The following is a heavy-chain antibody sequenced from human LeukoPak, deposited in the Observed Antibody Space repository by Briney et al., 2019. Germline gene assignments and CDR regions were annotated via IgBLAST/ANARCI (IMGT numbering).Heavy chain of an antibody. V-gene: IGHV3-7*04. CDR3: AGDTGYFDY. CDR1: GSTSSSYW. J-gene: IGHJ4*02. Sequence: GSLSFSCAASGSTSSSYWMSWVRQAPGKGLEWVANIKQNGSEKYCVDSVRGRFTISIDNTKNSLYLQMNSLRAEDTGVYYCAGDTGYFDYWGQGTLVTVSS. CDR2: IKQNGSEK. D-gene: IGHD2-8*02.